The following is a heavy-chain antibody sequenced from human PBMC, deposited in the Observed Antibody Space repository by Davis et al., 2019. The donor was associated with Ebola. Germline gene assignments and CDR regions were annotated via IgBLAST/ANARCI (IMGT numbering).Heavy chain of an antibody. CDR3: AGGNQLGV. V-gene: IGHV3-33*08. D-gene: IGHD2-2*01. Sequence: GESLKISCAASGFTFSSYSMNWVRQAPGKGLEWVAVIWYDGSNKYYADSVKGRFTISRDNSKNTLYLQMNSLRAEDTAVYYCAGGNQLGVWGQGTLVTVSS. CDR1: GFTFSSYS. J-gene: IGHJ4*02. CDR2: IWYDGSNK.